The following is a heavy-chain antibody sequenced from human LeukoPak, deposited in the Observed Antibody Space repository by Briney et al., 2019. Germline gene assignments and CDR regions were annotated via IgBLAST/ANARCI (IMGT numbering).Heavy chain of an antibody. CDR3: ARGRRWSRYSSPNFDY. J-gene: IGHJ4*02. V-gene: IGHV4-34*01. Sequence: SETLSLTCAVYGGSFSGYYWSWIRQPPRKGLEWIGEINHSGSTNYNPSLKSRVTISVDTSKNQFSLKLSSVTAADTAVYYCARGRRWSRYSSPNFDYWGQGTLVTVSS. CDR2: INHSGST. CDR1: GGSFSGYY. D-gene: IGHD6-13*01.